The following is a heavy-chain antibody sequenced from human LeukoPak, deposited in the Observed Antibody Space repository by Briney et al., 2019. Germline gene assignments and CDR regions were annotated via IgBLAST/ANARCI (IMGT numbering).Heavy chain of an antibody. CDR1: GFTFSSYS. CDR2: ISSSSSYI. Sequence: PGGSLRLSCAASGFTFSSYSMNWVRQAPGKGLEWVSSISSSSSYIYYADSVKGRFTISRDNAKNSLYLQMNSLRAEDTAVYYCARDGTYYYDSSGFKDPNDAFDIWGQGTMVTVSS. D-gene: IGHD3-22*01. V-gene: IGHV3-21*01. J-gene: IGHJ3*02. CDR3: ARDGTYYYDSSGFKDPNDAFDI.